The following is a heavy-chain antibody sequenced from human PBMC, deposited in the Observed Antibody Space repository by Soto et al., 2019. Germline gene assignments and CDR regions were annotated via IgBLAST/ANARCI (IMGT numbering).Heavy chain of an antibody. CDR1: GYTFTSYG. D-gene: IGHD6-6*01. CDR3: ARDRAYSSSSFRESPPDY. J-gene: IGHJ4*02. CDR2: ISAYNGNT. Sequence: ASVKVSCKASGYTFTSYGISWVRQAPGQGLEWMGWISAYNGNTNYAQKLQGRVTMTTDTSTSTAYMELRSLRSDDTAVYYYARDRAYSSSSFRESPPDYWGQGTLVTVSS. V-gene: IGHV1-18*04.